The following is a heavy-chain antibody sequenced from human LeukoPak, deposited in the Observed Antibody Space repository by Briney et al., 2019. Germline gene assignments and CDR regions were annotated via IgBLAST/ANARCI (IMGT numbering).Heavy chain of an antibody. Sequence: ASVKVSCKASGYTFTSYAMHWVRQAPGQRLEWMGWINAGNGNTKYSQEFQGRVTITRDTSASTAYMELSSLRSEDTAVYYCARGLRIYYGSGSYRYNWFDPWGQGTLVTVSS. CDR3: ARGLRIYYGSGSYRYNWFDP. J-gene: IGHJ5*02. CDR1: GYTFTSYA. D-gene: IGHD3-10*01. V-gene: IGHV1-3*03. CDR2: INAGNGNT.